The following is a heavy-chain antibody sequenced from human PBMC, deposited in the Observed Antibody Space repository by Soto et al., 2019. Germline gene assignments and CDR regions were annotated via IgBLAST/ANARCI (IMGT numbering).Heavy chain of an antibody. J-gene: IGHJ3*02. CDR2: IYFNGGT. Sequence: QVQLQESGPRLVKPSETLSLTCSVSDGSISPYYWGGIRQSRGKGLEWISFIYFNGGTDYNPSLKSRVTISVDTSKKQFSLKLTSVTAADTAMYYCARLARGDVEAYDIWGQGTMVTVS. V-gene: IGHV4-59*08. D-gene: IGHD3-10*01. CDR3: ARLARGDVEAYDI. CDR1: DGSISPYY.